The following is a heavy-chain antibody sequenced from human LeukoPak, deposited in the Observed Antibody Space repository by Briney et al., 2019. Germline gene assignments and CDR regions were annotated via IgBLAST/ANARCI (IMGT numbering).Heavy chain of an antibody. D-gene: IGHD1-7*01. V-gene: IGHV3-23*01. CDR1: SFTFNSYA. CDR3: AKSPTGTPDY. Sequence: GGSLRLSCAASSFTFNSYAMSWPRQAPGKGLEWVSAISGSGGSTYYADSVKGRFTISRDNSKNTLYLQMNSLRAEDTAVYYCAKSPTGTPDYWGQGTLVTVSS. CDR2: ISGSGGST. J-gene: IGHJ4*02.